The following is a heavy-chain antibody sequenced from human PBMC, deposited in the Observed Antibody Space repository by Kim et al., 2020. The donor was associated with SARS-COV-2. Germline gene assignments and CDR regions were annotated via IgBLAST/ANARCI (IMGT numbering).Heavy chain of an antibody. CDR1: GGSISSSSYY. D-gene: IGHD6-13*01. CDR3: ARVGRGIAAAGTTVWFDP. J-gene: IGHJ5*02. Sequence: SETLSLTCTVSGGSISSSSYYWGWIRQPPGKGLEWIGSIYYSGSTYYNPSLKSRVTISVDTSKNQFSLKLSSVTAADTAVYYCARVGRGIAAAGTTVWFDPWGQGTLVTVSS. V-gene: IGHV4-39*07. CDR2: IYYSGST.